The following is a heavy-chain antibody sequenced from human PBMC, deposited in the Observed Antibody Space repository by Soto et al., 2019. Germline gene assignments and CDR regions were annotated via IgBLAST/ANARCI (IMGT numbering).Heavy chain of an antibody. V-gene: IGHV3-23*01. J-gene: IGHJ6*02. CDR1: GFTFSSHA. CDR2: ISGSGGST. Sequence: GGSLRLACAASGFTFSSHAMSWVRQAPGKGLEWVSAISGSGGSTNYADSVKGRFTISRDNPKNTLYLQMNSLRAEDTAVYYCAKEERFMEWLLAGDYYYGMDVWGQGTTVTVSS. D-gene: IGHD3-3*01. CDR3: AKEERFMEWLLAGDYYYGMDV.